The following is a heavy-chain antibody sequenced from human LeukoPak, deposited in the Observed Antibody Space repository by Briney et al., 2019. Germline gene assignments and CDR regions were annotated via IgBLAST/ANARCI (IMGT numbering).Heavy chain of an antibody. Sequence: GESLKISCAASGFTFSSYGMSWVRQAPGKGLEWVSSISDDGRSTYYADSVKGRFTISKDNSKNTMYLQMNNLRAEDTAIYYCAKRVPYTSSSVYFDYWGQGTLVTVSS. D-gene: IGHD6-6*01. V-gene: IGHV3-23*01. CDR1: GFTFSSYG. CDR2: ISDDGRST. CDR3: AKRVPYTSSSVYFDY. J-gene: IGHJ4*02.